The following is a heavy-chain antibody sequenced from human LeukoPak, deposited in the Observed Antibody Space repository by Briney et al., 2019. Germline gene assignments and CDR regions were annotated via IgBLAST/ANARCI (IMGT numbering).Heavy chain of an antibody. D-gene: IGHD5-12*01. CDR3: ARDRSGYDLYY. J-gene: IGHJ4*02. Sequence: SETLSLTCTVSGGSISSGDYYWSWIRQPPGKGLEWIGYIYYSGSTYYNPSLKSRVTISVDTSRNQFSLKLSFVTAADTAVYYCARDRSGYDLYYRGQGTLVTVSS. CDR1: GGSISSGDYY. V-gene: IGHV4-30-4*08. CDR2: IYYSGST.